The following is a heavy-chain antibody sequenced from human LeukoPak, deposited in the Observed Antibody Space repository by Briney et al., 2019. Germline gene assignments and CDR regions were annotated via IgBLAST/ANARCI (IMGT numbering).Heavy chain of an antibody. CDR3: ATGGVNNWFDP. Sequence: SVKVSCKASGGTFSSYAISWVRQAPGQGLEWIGGIIPIFGTANYAQKFQGRVTITADESTSTAYMELSSLGSEDTAVYYCATGGVNNWFDPWGQGTLVTVSS. D-gene: IGHD3-16*01. J-gene: IGHJ5*02. CDR1: GGTFSSYA. CDR2: IIPIFGTA. V-gene: IGHV1-69*13.